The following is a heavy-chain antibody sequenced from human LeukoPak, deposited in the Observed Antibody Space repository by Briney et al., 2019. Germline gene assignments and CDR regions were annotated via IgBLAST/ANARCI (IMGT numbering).Heavy chain of an antibody. CDR1: GYTFTSYY. J-gene: IGHJ4*02. V-gene: IGHV1-46*01. CDR3: AREGYGTSPHFDY. D-gene: IGHD5-18*01. CDR2: INPSGGST. Sequence: ASVKVSCKASGYTFTSYYMHWVRQAPGQGLEWMGIINPSGGSTSYAQKFQGRVTMTEDTSTDTAYKELSSLRSDDTAVYYCAREGYGTSPHFDYWGQGTLVTVSS.